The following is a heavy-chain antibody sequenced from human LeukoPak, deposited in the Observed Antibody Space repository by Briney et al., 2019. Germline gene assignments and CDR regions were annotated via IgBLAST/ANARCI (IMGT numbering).Heavy chain of an antibody. Sequence: PGGSLRLSCAGSGFTFSDHYISWIRQAPGKGLEWVSYILSGVATIYYSDSVKGRFTISRDNAKNSVYLQMNGLRAEDTAVYYCARGHYGLDVWGQGTTVTVSS. V-gene: IGHV3-11*01. CDR3: ARGHYGLDV. J-gene: IGHJ6*02. CDR2: ILSGVATI. CDR1: GFTFSDHY.